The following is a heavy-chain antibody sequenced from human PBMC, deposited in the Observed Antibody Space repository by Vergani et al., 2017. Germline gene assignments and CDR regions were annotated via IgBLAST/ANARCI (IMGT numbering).Heavy chain of an antibody. CDR2: IRYDGGNT. CDR1: GFTFSNYG. CDR3: ARDTVTGSRYFDY. Sequence: QVQLVESGGGVVQPGRSLRLSCAASGFTFSNYGMHWVRQAPGKGLEWVTFIRYDGGNTYYADSVKGRFTISRDNSKNTLFLQMNSLRPEDTAVYYCARDTVTGSRYFDYWGQGTLVTVSS. J-gene: IGHJ4*02. V-gene: IGHV3-30*02. D-gene: IGHD6-19*01.